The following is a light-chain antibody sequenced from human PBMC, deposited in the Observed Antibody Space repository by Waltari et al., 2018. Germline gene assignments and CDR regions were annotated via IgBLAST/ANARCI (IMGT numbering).Light chain of an antibody. CDR1: QTISRY. CDR2: AAS. Sequence: DIQMTQSPSSLSASVEDRVTITRRASQTISRYLNWYQQKPGKAPNLLIYAASSLQSGVPSRFSGSGSGRDFTLIITSLQPEDFATYYCQESYSFTRTFGQGTKVEIK. CDR3: QESYSFTRT. J-gene: IGKJ1*01. V-gene: IGKV1-39*01.